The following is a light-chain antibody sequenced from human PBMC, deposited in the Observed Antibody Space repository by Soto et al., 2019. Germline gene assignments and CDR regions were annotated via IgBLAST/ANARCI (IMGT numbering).Light chain of an antibody. J-gene: IGLJ1*01. V-gene: IGLV2-14*01. Sequence: QSALTQPASVSGSPGQSITISCTGTSSDVGGYNYVSWSQQHPGKAPKLIIYEVSNRPSGVSNRFSGSRSGNTASLTISGLQAEDEADYYCNSYTSKSTGVFGTGTKVTVL. CDR3: NSYTSKSTGV. CDR1: SSDVGGYNY. CDR2: EVS.